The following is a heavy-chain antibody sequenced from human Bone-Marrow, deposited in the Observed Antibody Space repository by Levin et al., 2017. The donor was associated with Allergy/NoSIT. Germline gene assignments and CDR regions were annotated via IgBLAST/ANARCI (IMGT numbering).Heavy chain of an antibody. CDR1: GDTFSKYA. CDR3: AGIAVEFYSGSFYDYVSYAMDV. J-gene: IGHJ6*02. V-gene: IGHV1-69*13. D-gene: IGHD1-26*01. CDR2: IIPPFGSP. Sequence: ASVKVSCKASGDTFSKYAISWVRQAPGQGLEWMGGIIPPFGSPNYAQKFQGRVTITADETTGTVLMELGSLRSEDTAVYYCAGIAVEFYSGSFYDYVSYAMDVWGQGTTVTVSS.